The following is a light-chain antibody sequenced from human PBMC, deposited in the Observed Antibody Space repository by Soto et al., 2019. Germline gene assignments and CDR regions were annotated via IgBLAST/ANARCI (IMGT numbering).Light chain of an antibody. V-gene: IGLV1-40*01. CDR1: SSNIGAGYD. CDR2: GNS. Sequence: QSVLTQPPSVSGAPGQRVTISCTGSSSNIGAGYDVHGYQQLPGTAPKLLISGNSNRPSGVPDRFSGSKSGTSASLAITGLKAEDEADYYCQSYDSSLTGVVFGGGTKVTVL. J-gene: IGLJ2*01. CDR3: QSYDSSLTGVV.